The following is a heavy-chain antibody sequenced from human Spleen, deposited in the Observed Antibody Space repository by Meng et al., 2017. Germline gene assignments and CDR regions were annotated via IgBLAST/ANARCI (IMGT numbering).Heavy chain of an antibody. D-gene: IGHD6-6*01. CDR1: GFTFSSYW. J-gene: IGHJ4*02. V-gene: IGHV3-7*01. Sequence: GGSLRLSCAASGFTFSSYWMTWVRHAPGQGLVWVANIKEDGSERFYVGSVKCRFTISRDNAMNSLYLQMDSLRAEDTALYYCAMGWGSSRAFDSWGQGTLVTVSS. CDR2: IKEDGSER. CDR3: AMGWGSSRAFDS.